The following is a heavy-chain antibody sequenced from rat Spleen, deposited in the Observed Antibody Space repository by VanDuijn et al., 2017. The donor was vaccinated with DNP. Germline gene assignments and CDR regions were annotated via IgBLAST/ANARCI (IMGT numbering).Heavy chain of an antibody. CDR2: ISYSGST. J-gene: IGHJ2*01. D-gene: IGHD1-11*01. CDR1: IYSITSNF. Sequence: EVQLQESGPGLVKPSQSLSLTCSVAIYSITSNFWGWIRKFPGNKMEWMGYISYSGSTSYNPSLKSRFSIIRDKSKNQFFLQLNSVTTEDTATYYCARVEFGGYTYYFDYWGQGVMVTVSS. V-gene: IGHV3-1*01. CDR3: ARVEFGGYTYYFDY.